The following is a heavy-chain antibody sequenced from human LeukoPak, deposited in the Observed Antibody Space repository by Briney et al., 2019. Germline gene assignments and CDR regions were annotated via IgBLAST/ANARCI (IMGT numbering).Heavy chain of an antibody. J-gene: IGHJ4*02. V-gene: IGHV1-2*02. CDR1: GYTFTGYY. CDR2: INPNSGGT. Sequence: ASVKVSCKASGYTFTGYYMHWVRQAPGRGLEWMGWINPNSGGTNYAQKFQGRVTMTRDTSISTAYMELSRLRSDDTAVYYCARDGGLRLAAAGTNGYWGQGTLVTVSS. CDR3: ARDGGLRLAAAGTNGY. D-gene: IGHD6-13*01.